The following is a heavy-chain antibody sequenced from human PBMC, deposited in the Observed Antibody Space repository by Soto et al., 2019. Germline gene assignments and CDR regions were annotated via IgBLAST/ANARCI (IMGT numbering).Heavy chain of an antibody. CDR3: AKRTTGWYFDL. J-gene: IGHJ2*01. V-gene: IGHV3-23*01. Sequence: EVQLLESGGGLVQPGGSLRLSCAASGFTFTSYAMNWVRQAPGKGLEWVSVISGSGGSTYYADSVKGRFTISRDNSTNTLYLHMTSLRAEDTAVYYCAKRTTGWYFDLWGRGTLVTVSS. CDR1: GFTFTSYA. CDR2: ISGSGGST.